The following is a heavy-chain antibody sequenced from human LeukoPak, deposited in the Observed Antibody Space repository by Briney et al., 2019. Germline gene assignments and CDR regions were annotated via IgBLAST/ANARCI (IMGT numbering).Heavy chain of an antibody. CDR1: GYTFTGYY. Sequence: ASVKVSCKASGYTFTGYYMHWVRQAPGQGLEWMGWINPNSGGTNYAQKFQGRVTMTRDTSISTAYMELSRLRSDETAVYYCARVPTVNWNYKKNAFDIWGQGTMVTVSS. CDR2: INPNSGGT. CDR3: ARVPTVNWNYKKNAFDI. V-gene: IGHV1-2*02. D-gene: IGHD1-7*01. J-gene: IGHJ3*02.